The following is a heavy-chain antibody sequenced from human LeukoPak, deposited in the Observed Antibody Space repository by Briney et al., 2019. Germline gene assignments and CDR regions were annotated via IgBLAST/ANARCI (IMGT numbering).Heavy chain of an antibody. D-gene: IGHD3-3*01. CDR3: ARDGPKSGYYGHYYYYMDV. Sequence: GASVKVSCKVSGYTLTELSMHWVRQAPGKGLEWMGGFDPEDGETIYAQKFQGRVTMTEDTSTDTAYMELSSLRSEDTAVYYCARDGPKSGYYGHYYYYMDVWGKGTTVTVSS. V-gene: IGHV1-24*01. CDR1: GYTLTELS. CDR2: FDPEDGET. J-gene: IGHJ6*03.